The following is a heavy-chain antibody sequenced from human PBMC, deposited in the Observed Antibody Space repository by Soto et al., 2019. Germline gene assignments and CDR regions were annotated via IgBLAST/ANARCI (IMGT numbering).Heavy chain of an antibody. D-gene: IGHD3-10*01. CDR3: ARNTPLSYAYYGPGEY. CDR1: GGSISRSTYY. V-gene: IGHV4-39*01. Sequence: SETLSLTCTVSGGSISRSTYYWVWIRQAPGKGLEWIGSIYYSGNTYYNPSLKSRVTISVDTSTNQFSLKLSSVTASDTAVYYCARNTPLSYAYYGPGEYWGQETLVTLSS. J-gene: IGHJ4*02. CDR2: IYYSGNT.